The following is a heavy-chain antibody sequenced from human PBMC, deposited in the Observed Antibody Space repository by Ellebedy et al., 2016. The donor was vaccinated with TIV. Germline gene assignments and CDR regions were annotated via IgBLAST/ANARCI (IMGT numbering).Heavy chain of an antibody. CDR2: ISGSSSFI. Sequence: GESLKISCAASGFIFSSYTINWVRQAPGKGLEWVSSISGSSSFIYYAESVKGRFTISRDNAQDTLFLQMNSLRAEDTAVYFCSRGWSTPDSWGQGTLVIVSS. D-gene: IGHD2-15*01. J-gene: IGHJ4*02. CDR1: GFIFSSYT. CDR3: SRGWSTPDS. V-gene: IGHV3-21*06.